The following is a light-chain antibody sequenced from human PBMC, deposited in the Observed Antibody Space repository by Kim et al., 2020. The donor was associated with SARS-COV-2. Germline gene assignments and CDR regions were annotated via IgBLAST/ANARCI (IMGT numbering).Light chain of an antibody. CDR2: ANI. J-gene: IGLJ2*01. CDR3: QSSDTTLSGSV. Sequence: VRISTEAHGSDLGGNYVVHWYQQLPDTAPRLLIYANINRPSGFPDRFSGSRSGSSASLDITGPQVEDEGHYYCQSSDTTLSGSVFGGGTQLTVL. V-gene: IGLV1-40*01. CDR1: GSDLGGNYV.